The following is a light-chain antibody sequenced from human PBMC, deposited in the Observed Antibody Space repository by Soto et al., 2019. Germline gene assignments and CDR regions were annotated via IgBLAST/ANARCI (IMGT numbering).Light chain of an antibody. V-gene: IGKV3-20*01. CDR2: GAT. CDR3: QPYGSSPWT. Sequence: EIVLTQCPATLSLSPGERSTLSCMAIQSVSNNYLAWHQQKPGQARRLLIHGATTRATGITARFSGSGSGTEFTLTISSLQSEDFAVYYCQPYGSSPWTFGPGTQVEIK. J-gene: IGKJ1*01. CDR1: QSVSNNY.